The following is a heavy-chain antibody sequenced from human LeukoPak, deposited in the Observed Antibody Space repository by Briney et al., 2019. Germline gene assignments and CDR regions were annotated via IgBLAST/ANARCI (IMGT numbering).Heavy chain of an antibody. J-gene: IGHJ4*02. V-gene: IGHV3-23*01. CDR1: GFTFAGYA. CDR3: AKERDSIGYFDY. CDR2: ISGSGGRT. Sequence: HPGGSLRLSCAASGFTFAGYAMSWVRQAPGKGLEWVSAISGSGGRTYYPDSVKGRFTISRDNSKNTLYLQMNSLRAEDTAVYYCAKERDSIGYFDYWGQGTLVTVSS. D-gene: IGHD3-22*01.